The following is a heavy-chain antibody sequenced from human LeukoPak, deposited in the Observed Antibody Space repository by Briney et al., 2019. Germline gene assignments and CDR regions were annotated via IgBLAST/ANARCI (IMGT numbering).Heavy chain of an antibody. D-gene: IGHD6-19*01. CDR3: AKANGWYGRGYFDL. Sequence: ASVTVSCTASGGTFSSYAISWVRQAPGQGLEWMEGIIPIFGTANYAQKFQGRVTITADESTSTAYMELSSLRSEDTAVYYCAKANGWYGRGYFDLWGRGTLVSVSS. V-gene: IGHV1-69*01. CDR2: IIPIFGTA. CDR1: GGTFSSYA. J-gene: IGHJ2*01.